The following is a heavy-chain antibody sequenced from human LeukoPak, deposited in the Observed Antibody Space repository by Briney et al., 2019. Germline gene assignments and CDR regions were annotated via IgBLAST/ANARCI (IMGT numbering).Heavy chain of an antibody. CDR2: IVPMFGIP. CDR1: GGTFNYYT. CDR3: AIMGGSTTRAVDY. J-gene: IGHJ4*02. D-gene: IGHD2-8*01. V-gene: IGHV1-69*02. Sequence: SVKVSCKASGGTFNYYTINWVRQAPGQGLEWMGRIVPMFGIPNYAQKFQGRVTLTADKSTSTAYMELSSLRSEDTAMYYCAIMGGSTTRAVDYWAQGTLVTVSS.